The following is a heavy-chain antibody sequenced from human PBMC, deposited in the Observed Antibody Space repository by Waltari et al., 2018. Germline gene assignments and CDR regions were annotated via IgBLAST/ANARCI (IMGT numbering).Heavy chain of an antibody. CDR3: ARGTGYCSSTSCYYNWFDP. V-gene: IGHV4-34*01. D-gene: IGHD2-2*03. CDR1: GGSFSGYY. J-gene: IGHJ5*02. CDR2: INHRGST. Sequence: QVQLQQWGAGLLKPSETLSLTCAVYGGSFSGYYWSWIRQPPGKGLEWIGEINHRGSTHYNPSLKSRVTISVDTSKNQFSLKLSSVTAADTAVYYCARGTGYCSSTSCYYNWFDPWGQGTLVTVSS.